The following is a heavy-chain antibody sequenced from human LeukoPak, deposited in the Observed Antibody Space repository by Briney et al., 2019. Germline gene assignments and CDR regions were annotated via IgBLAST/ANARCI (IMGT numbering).Heavy chain of an antibody. CDR2: IKQDGAEK. J-gene: IGHJ3*01. CDR3: AKDRAPDGHRAFDV. D-gene: IGHD5-24*01. V-gene: IGHV3-7*01. Sequence: GGSLRLSCAASGFRFGDYWMTWARHIPGKGLEWVANIKQDGAEKHYAESVEGRFIISRDNAKNSLYLEMDSLKVEDTAVYYCAKDRAPDGHRAFDVWGQGTMVTVSS. CDR1: GFRFGDYW.